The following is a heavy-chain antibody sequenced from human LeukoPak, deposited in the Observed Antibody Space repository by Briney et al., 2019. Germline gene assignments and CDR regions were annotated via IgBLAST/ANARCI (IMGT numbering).Heavy chain of an antibody. Sequence: SETLSLTCTVSGGSISSYYWSWIRQPAGKGLEWIGRIYTSGSTNYNPSLKSRVTMSVDTSKNQFSLKLSSVTAADTAVYYCARVPYDSSGYYLGRSFDYWGQGTLVTVSS. CDR3: ARVPYDSSGYYLGRSFDY. CDR2: IYTSGST. D-gene: IGHD3-22*01. CDR1: GGSISSYY. J-gene: IGHJ4*02. V-gene: IGHV4-4*07.